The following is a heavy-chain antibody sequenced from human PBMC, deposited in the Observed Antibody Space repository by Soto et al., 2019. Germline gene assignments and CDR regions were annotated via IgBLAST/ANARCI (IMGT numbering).Heavy chain of an antibody. J-gene: IGHJ6*02. CDR1: GFTFSTYG. Sequence: PVGSLRLSCTASGFTFSTYGMSWVRQAPGKWLQWLSYISSGSTTIYYADSVKGRFTISRDNAKNSLYLQMNSLRDEDTAVYYCAMGLKLRNPPRPYGMDVWGQGTTVTVSS. D-gene: IGHD3-3*01. CDR3: AMGLKLRNPPRPYGMDV. V-gene: IGHV3-48*02. CDR2: ISSGSTTI.